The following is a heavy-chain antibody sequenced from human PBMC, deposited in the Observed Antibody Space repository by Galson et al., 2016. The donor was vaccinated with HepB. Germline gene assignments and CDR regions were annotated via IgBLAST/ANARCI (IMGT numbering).Heavy chain of an antibody. CDR1: GFTFSNYA. J-gene: IGHJ4*02. CDR2: IGGSGGST. Sequence: SLRLSCAASGFTFSNYAMSWVRQAPGKGLEWVSAIGGSGGSTLYADSVKGRFTISRDNSKDTVYLQTNSLRAEDTAIYYCARARGSTTSCYGYWGQGTLVTVSS. V-gene: IGHV3-23*01. D-gene: IGHD2-2*01. CDR3: ARARGSTTSCYGY.